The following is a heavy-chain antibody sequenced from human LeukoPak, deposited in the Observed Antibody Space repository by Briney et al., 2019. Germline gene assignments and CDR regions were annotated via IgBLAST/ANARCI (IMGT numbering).Heavy chain of an antibody. D-gene: IGHD4-17*01. CDR2: INHIGST. V-gene: IGHV4-34*01. Sequence: SETLSLTCAVYGGSFSGYNWSWIRQPPGKGLEEIGEINHIGSTNYNPSLKSRVTISVDTSKNQFSLKLTSVTVADTAVYYCARLSTVTTSFDYWGQGTLVTVSS. J-gene: IGHJ4*02. CDR1: GGSFSGYN. CDR3: ARLSTVTTSFDY.